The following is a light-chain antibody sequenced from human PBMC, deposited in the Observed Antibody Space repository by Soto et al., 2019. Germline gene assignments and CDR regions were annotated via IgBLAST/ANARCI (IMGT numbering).Light chain of an antibody. CDR3: AAWDDSLNGYV. CDR1: SSNIGSNA. Sequence: QSVLTQPPSASGTPGQKDTISCSAGSSNIGSNAVNWYQQLPGTAPKVLIYSNNQRPSGVPDRFSASKSGTSASLAISGLQSEDEADYYCAAWDDSLNGYVFGTGTKVTVL. V-gene: IGLV1-44*01. J-gene: IGLJ1*01. CDR2: SNN.